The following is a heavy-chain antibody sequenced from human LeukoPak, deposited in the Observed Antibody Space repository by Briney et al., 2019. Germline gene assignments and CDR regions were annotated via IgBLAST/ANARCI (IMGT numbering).Heavy chain of an antibody. CDR3: ARVGLRYYGSGRGPFDY. CDR1: GGSFSGYY. D-gene: IGHD3-10*01. CDR2: INHSGST. V-gene: IGHV4-34*01. Sequence: SETLSLTCAVYGGSFSGYYWSWIRQPPGKGLEWIGEINHSGSTNYNPSLKSRVTISVDTSKNQFSLKLSSVTAADTAVYYCARVGLRYYGSGRGPFDYWGQGTLVTVSS. J-gene: IGHJ4*02.